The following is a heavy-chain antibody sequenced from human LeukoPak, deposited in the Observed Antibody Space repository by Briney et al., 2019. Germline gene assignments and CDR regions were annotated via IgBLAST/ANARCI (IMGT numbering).Heavy chain of an antibody. D-gene: IGHD6-19*01. Sequence: PSETLSLTCAVYGGSFSGYYWSWIRQPPGKGLEWIGEINHSGSTNYNPSLKSRVTISVDTSKNQFSLKLSSVTAADTAVYYCARRAVAGTSDAFDIWGQGTMVTVSS. CDR1: GGSFSGYY. J-gene: IGHJ3*02. CDR2: INHSGST. CDR3: ARRAVAGTSDAFDI. V-gene: IGHV4-34*01.